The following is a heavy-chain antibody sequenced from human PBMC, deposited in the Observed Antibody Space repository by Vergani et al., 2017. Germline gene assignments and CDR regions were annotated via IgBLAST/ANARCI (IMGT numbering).Heavy chain of an antibody. Sequence: QVQLQESGPGLVKPSETLSLTCTVSGGSISSYYWSWIRQPPGKGLEWIGYIYYSGSTNYNPSLKSRVTISVDTSKNQFSLKLSSVTAADTAVYYCARVGGDYTLYYYYYYRDVWGKGTTVTVSS. CDR2: IYYSGST. D-gene: IGHD4-17*01. J-gene: IGHJ6*03. CDR1: GGSISSYY. V-gene: IGHV4-59*01. CDR3: ARVGGDYTLYYYYYYRDV.